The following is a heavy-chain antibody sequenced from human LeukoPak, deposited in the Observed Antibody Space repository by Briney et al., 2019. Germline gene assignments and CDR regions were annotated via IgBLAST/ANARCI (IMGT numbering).Heavy chain of an antibody. J-gene: IGHJ4*02. D-gene: IGHD1-26*01. V-gene: IGHV4-39*01. CDR1: GGSISSSSYY. Sequence: SETLSLTCTVSGGSISSSSYYWGWIRQPPGKGLEWIGSVHYSGSTKYSPSLRSRVTISIDTSKNQFSLKLSSVTAAVTAVYYRRSSYYPVDHWGQGTLVTVSS. CDR3: RSSYYPVDH. CDR2: VHYSGST.